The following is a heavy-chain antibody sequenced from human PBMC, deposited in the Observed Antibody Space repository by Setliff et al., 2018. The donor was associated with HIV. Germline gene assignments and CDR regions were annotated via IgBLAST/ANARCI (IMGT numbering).Heavy chain of an antibody. CDR3: SRYALAVPGYHNAFDI. CDR1: GFSFSSYG. V-gene: IGHV3-48*01. Sequence: GGSLRLSCAASGFSFSSYGMDWVRQAPGKGLEWDSYISSTSSNIYYVDSVEGRFTISRDNADNSLYLQMNSLRAEDTAVYYCSRYALAVPGYHNAFDIWGQGTMVTVSS. J-gene: IGHJ3*02. CDR2: ISSTSSNI. D-gene: IGHD6-19*01.